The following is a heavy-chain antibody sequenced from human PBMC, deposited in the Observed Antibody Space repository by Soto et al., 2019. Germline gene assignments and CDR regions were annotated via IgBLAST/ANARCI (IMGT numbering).Heavy chain of an antibody. V-gene: IGHV1-8*01. J-gene: IGHJ5*02. CDR2: MNPNSGNT. Sequence: GASVKVSCKASGYTFTSYDINWVRQATGQGLEWMGWMNPNSGNTGYAQKFQGRVTMTRNTSISTAYMELSSLRSEDTAMYYCARPLGYCSGGSCSNWFDPWGQGTLVTVSS. D-gene: IGHD2-15*01. CDR3: ARPLGYCSGGSCSNWFDP. CDR1: GYTFTSYD.